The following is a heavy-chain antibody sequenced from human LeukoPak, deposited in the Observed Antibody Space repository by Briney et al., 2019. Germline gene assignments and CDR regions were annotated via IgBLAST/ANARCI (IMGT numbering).Heavy chain of an antibody. CDR2: IYYSGST. V-gene: IGHV4-59*12. Sequence: SETLSLTCTVSGGSISSYYWSWIRQPPGKGLEWTGYIYYSGSTNYNPSLKSRVTISVDTSKNQFSLKLSSVTAADTAVYYCAREKFDYDFWSGYNMDVWGKGTTVTVSS. CDR1: GGSISSYY. D-gene: IGHD3-3*01. CDR3: AREKFDYDFWSGYNMDV. J-gene: IGHJ6*03.